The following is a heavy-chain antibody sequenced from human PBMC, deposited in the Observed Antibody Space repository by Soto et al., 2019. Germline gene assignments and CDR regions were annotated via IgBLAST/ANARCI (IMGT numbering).Heavy chain of an antibody. CDR2: IWYDGSNK. CDR3: ARDPGTPEGYYYYMDV. Sequence: GGSLRLSCAASGFTFSSYGMHWVRQAPGKGLEWVAVIWYDGSNKYYADSVKGRFTISRDNSKNTLYLQMNSLRAEDTAVYYCARDPGTPEGYYYYMDVWGKGTTVTVSS. J-gene: IGHJ6*03. D-gene: IGHD1-1*01. CDR1: GFTFSSYG. V-gene: IGHV3-33*01.